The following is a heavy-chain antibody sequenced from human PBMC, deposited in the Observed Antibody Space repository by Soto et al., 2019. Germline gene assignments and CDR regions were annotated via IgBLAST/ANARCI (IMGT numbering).Heavy chain of an antibody. CDR2: ISNDGRNK. Sequence: QVQLVESGGGVVQPGGSLRLSCAASGFTFSGYGMHWVRQAPGKGLVWVAVISNDGRNKYYGDSVRGQFTISRDNSKNTLDLQMNSLRPEDTAVYHCGKDRVSEHNSGWPQGHWGQGTLVTVSS. J-gene: IGHJ4*02. V-gene: IGHV3-30*18. CDR3: GKDRVSEHNSGWPQGH. CDR1: GFTFSGYG. D-gene: IGHD6-19*01.